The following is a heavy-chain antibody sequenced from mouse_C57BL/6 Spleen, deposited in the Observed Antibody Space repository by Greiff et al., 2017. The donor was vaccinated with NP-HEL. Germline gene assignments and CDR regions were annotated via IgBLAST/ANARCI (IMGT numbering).Heavy chain of an antibody. J-gene: IGHJ4*01. V-gene: IGHV2-9-1*01. CDR2: IWTGGGT. D-gene: IGHD2-2*01. CDR3: ARMVTTRGYYAMDY. CDR1: GFSLTSYA. Sequence: VKLQESGPGLVAPSQSLSITCTVSGFSLTSYAISWVRQPPGKGLEWLGVIWTGGGTNYNSALKSRLSISKDNSKSQVFLKMNSLQTDDTARYYCARMVTTRGYYAMDYWGQGTSVTVSS.